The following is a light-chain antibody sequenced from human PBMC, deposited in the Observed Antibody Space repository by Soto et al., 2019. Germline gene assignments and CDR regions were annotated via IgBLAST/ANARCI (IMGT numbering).Light chain of an antibody. CDR2: DVS. CDR3: TSYSSSTTVL. Sequence: QSALTQPASVSGSPGQSITISCTGTSSDIGGYNYVSWYQQHPGEVPQLMIYDVSHRPSGISNRFSGSKSGNTASLTISGLQAGDEADHYCTSYSSSTTVLFGGGTKLTVL. J-gene: IGLJ2*01. CDR1: SSDIGGYNY. V-gene: IGLV2-14*03.